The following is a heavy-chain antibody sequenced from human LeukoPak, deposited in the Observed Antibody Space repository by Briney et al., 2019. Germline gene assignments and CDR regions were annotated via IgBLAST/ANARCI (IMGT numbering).Heavy chain of an antibody. Sequence: PGGSLRLSCAASGFTFSSYAMSWVRQAPGKGLEWVAVISYDESNKYYADSVKGRFTISRDNSKNTLYLQMNSLRAEDTAVYYCARRDDTAMAGYYYYGMDVWGQGTTVTVSS. CDR1: GFTFSSYA. J-gene: IGHJ6*02. D-gene: IGHD5-18*01. V-gene: IGHV3-30-3*01. CDR2: ISYDESNK. CDR3: ARRDDTAMAGYYYYGMDV.